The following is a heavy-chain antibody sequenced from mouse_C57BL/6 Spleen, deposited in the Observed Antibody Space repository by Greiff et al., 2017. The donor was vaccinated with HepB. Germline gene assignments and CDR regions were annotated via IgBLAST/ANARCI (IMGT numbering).Heavy chain of an antibody. CDR1: GYTFTSYW. V-gene: IGHV1-69*01. Sequence: VKLQQPGAELVMPGASVKLSCKASGYTFTSYWMHWVKQRPGQGLEWIGEIDPSDSDTNYNQKFKGKSTLTVDKSSSTTYMQLSSLTSEDSAVYYCARGFYYSTLYDMDDWGQGTSVTVSS. J-gene: IGHJ4*01. CDR3: ARGFYYSTLYDMDD. D-gene: IGHD1-1*01. CDR2: IDPSDSDT.